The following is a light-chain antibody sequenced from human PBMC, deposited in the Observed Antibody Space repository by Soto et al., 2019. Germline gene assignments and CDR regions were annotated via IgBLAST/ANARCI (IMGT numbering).Light chain of an antibody. J-gene: IGLJ1*01. V-gene: IGLV2-23*01. Sequence: QSVLTRPASVSGSPGQSITISCTGTSSDVGSYNLVSWYQQHPGKAPKVMIYEGSKRPSGVSNRFSGSKSGNTASLTISGLQAEDEADYYCCSYAGSSTYYVFGTGTKLTVL. CDR2: EGS. CDR3: CSYAGSSTYYV. CDR1: SSDVGSYNL.